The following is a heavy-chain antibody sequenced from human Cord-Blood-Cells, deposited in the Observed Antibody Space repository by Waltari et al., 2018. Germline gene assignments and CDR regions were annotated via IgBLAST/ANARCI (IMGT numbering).Heavy chain of an antibody. D-gene: IGHD6-13*01. CDR3: ARVVRTDSSSNWFDP. Sequence: QVQLQQWGAGLLKPSETLSLTCAVYGGSFSGYYWSWIRQPPGKGLEWIGEINHSGRTHYTPPLKSRVTISVDTSKNQFSLKLSSVTAADTAVYYCARVVRTDSSSNWFDPWGQGTLVTVSS. CDR2: INHSGRT. V-gene: IGHV4-34*01. CDR1: GGSFSGYY. J-gene: IGHJ5*02.